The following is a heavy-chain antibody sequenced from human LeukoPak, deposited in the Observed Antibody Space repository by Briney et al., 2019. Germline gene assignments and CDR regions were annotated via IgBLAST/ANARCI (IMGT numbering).Heavy chain of an antibody. CDR2: INHSGST. CDR3: ARGTRGSSSSFFNYYYGMDV. J-gene: IGHJ6*02. V-gene: IGHV4-34*01. Sequence: SETLSLTCAVYGGSFSGYYWSWIRQPPGKGLEWIGEINHSGSTNYNPSLKSRVTISVDTSKNQFSLKLSSVTAADTAVYYCARGTRGSSSSFFNYYYGMDVWGQGTTVTVSS. CDR1: GGSFSGYY. D-gene: IGHD6-13*01.